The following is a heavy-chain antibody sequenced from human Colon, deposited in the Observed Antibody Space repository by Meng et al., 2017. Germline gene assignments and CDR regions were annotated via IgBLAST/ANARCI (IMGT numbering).Heavy chain of an antibody. CDR3: AKDRSYYSADY. CDR1: GFTLSNHG. CDR2: IWYDGIKK. Sequence: LKISCAASGFTLSNHGMHWVRQAPGKGLEWVAVIWYDGIKKQYADSVKGRFTISRDTSKNTVDLQMNSLRVEDTAVYYCAKDRSYYSADYWGQGTLVTVSS. D-gene: IGHD3-10*01. J-gene: IGHJ4*02. V-gene: IGHV3-33*03.